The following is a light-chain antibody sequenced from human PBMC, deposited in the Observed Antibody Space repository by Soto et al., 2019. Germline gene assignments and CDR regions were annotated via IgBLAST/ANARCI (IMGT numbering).Light chain of an antibody. CDR2: GAS. CDR1: QRLRSSY. V-gene: IGKV3-20*01. CDR3: QQYGSLFT. J-gene: IGKJ4*01. Sequence: EIVLTQSPGTLSLSPGERATLSCRASQRLRSSYLAWYQQKPGQAPRLLIYGASSRATGIPDRFSGSGSGTDFTLTISRLEPEDFAVYYCQQYGSLFTFGGGTKVEI.